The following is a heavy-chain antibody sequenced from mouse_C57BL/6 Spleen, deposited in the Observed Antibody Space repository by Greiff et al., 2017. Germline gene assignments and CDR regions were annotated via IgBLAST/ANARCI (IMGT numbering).Heavy chain of an antibody. CDR3: ARWELGKFAY. J-gene: IGHJ3*01. CDR2: INPSTGGT. V-gene: IGHV1-42*01. CDR1: GYSFTGYY. Sequence: EVQLQQSGPELVKPGASVKISCKASGYSFTGYYMNWVKQSPEKSLEWIGEINPSTGGTNYNQKFKAKATLPVDKSSSTAYMQLKSLTSEDSAVYYCARWELGKFAYWGQGTLVTVSA. D-gene: IGHD4-1*01.